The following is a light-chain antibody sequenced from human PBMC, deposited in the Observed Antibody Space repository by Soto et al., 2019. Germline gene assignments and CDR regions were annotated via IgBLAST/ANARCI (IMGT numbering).Light chain of an antibody. CDR3: TSYTSGSTTYV. J-gene: IGLJ1*01. CDR1: SSDVGGYNY. Sequence: QSVLTQPASVSGSPGQSITISCTGTSSDVGGYNYVSWYQQHPGKAPKLMIYDVTNRPSGVSDRFSGSKSGNTASLTISGLQAEDEADYCCTSYTSGSTTYVFGTGTRSPS. CDR2: DVT. V-gene: IGLV2-14*01.